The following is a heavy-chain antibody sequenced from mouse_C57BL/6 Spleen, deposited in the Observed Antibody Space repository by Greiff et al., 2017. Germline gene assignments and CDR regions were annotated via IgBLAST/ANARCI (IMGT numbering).Heavy chain of an antibody. V-gene: IGHV1-82*01. CDR2: IYPGDGDT. CDR3: ARSYDYFAY. CDR1: GYAFSSSW. J-gene: IGHJ3*01. Sequence: QVQLQQSGPELVKPGASVKISCKASGYAFSSSWMNWVKQRPGKGLEWIGRIYPGDGDTNYNGKFKGKATLTADKSSSTAYMQLSSLTSEDSSVYFCARSYDYFAYWGQGTLVTVSA. D-gene: IGHD2-4*01.